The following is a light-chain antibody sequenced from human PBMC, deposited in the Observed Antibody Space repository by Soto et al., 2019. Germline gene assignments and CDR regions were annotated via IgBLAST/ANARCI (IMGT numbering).Light chain of an antibody. CDR1: SNDVGAYNY. V-gene: IGLV2-11*01. CDR2: DVN. Sequence: QSALTQPRSVSGSPGQSVAISCTGTSNDVGAYNYVSWYQQHPGKAPKVMIYDVNKRPSGVPDRFSGSKSDNTASLTISGLQAEDEADYYCCAYAGSYSLVFGGGTKVTVL. CDR3: CAYAGSYSLV. J-gene: IGLJ2*01.